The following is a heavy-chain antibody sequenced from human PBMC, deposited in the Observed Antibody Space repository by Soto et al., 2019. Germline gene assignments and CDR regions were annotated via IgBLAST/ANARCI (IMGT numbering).Heavy chain of an antibody. CDR3: ASDESSVYSYSDY. CDR2: INPNSGGT. V-gene: IGHV1-2*02. D-gene: IGHD3-22*01. J-gene: IGHJ4*02. Sequence: ASMKVSFKDSGYTFTGYYMHWVRQAPGQGLECMGWINPNSGGTNYAQKFQGRVTMTRDTSTSTAYMELSRLRSDDAAVYYCASDESSVYSYSDYWGEGTLVNVSS. CDR1: GYTFTGYY.